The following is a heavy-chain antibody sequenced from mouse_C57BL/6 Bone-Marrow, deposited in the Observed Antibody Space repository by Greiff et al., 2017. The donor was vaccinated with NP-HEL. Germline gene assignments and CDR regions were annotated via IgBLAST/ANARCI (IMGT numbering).Heavy chain of an antibody. D-gene: IGHD6-2*01. CDR1: GYAFSSYW. V-gene: IGHV1-82*01. Sequence: VKLVESGPELVKPGASVKISCKASGYAFSSYWMNWVKQRPGKGLEWIGRIYPGDGDTNYNGKFKGKATLTADKSSSTAYMQLSSLTSEDSAVYFYARRLELRLFEFGDRGNAITVT. CDR2: IYPGDGDT. CDR3: ARRLELRLFEFGD. J-gene: IGHJ1*03.